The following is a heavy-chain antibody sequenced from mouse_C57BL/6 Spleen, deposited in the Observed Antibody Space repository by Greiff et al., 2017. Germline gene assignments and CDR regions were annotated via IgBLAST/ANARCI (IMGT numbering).Heavy chain of an antibody. Sequence: VQLQQSGAELVKSGASVKLSCKASGYTFTSYWMHWVKQRPGQGLEWIGMIHPNSGSTNYNEKFKSKATLTVDKSSSTAYMQLSSLTSEDSAVYYCARWGTTVVEGYFDVWGTGTTVTVSS. J-gene: IGHJ1*03. CDR3: ARWGTTVVEGYFDV. CDR1: GYTFTSYW. D-gene: IGHD1-1*01. CDR2: IHPNSGST. V-gene: IGHV1-64*01.